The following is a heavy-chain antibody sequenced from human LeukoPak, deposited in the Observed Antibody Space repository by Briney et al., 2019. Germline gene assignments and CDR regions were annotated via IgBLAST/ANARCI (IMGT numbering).Heavy chain of an antibody. Sequence: GSLRLSSAASGFTFSSYWMSWIRQRPGKGLECIGEINHSGSTNYNPSLKSRVTISVDTSKNQFSLKLSSVTAADTAVYYCARHSLLRPRIRYYFDYWGQGTLVTVSS. D-gene: IGHD1-26*01. V-gene: IGHV4-34*01. CDR3: ARHSLLRPRIRYYFDY. CDR2: INHSGST. CDR1: GFTFSSYW. J-gene: IGHJ4*02.